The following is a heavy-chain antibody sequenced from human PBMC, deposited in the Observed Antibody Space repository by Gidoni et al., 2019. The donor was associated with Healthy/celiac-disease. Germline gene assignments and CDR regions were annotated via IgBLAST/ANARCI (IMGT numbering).Heavy chain of an antibody. J-gene: IGHJ4*02. CDR3: ARDSGRDGFTIEYYFDY. CDR1: VFPFSSYS. CDR2: ISSSSSTI. D-gene: IGHD3-10*01. V-gene: IGHV3-48*01. Sequence: EVQLLESGGGLVQPGGSLGLSCAASVFPFSSYSMNWVRRAPGKGLEWFSYISSSSSTIYYAESVKGRFTSSRDNAKNSLYLQMNSLRAEDTAVYYCARDSGRDGFTIEYYFDYWGQGTLVTVSS.